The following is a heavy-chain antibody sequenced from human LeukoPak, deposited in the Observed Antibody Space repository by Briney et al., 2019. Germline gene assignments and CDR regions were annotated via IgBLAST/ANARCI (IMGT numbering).Heavy chain of an antibody. CDR1: GDSISSASYH. CDR3: ARRRRLNWFDP. J-gene: IGHJ5*02. Sequence: SETLSLTCSVSGDSISSASYHWVWIRQPPGKGLEWIGTTHYSGNTYYNPSLKSRVTLSVDTSKNHFSLKVTSMTAADTAVYFCARRRRLNWFDPWGQGTLVTVSS. D-gene: IGHD2-21*01. V-gene: IGHV4-39*07. CDR2: THYSGNT.